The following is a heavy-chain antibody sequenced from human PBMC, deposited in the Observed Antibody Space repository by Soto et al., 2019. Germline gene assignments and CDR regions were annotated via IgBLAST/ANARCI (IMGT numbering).Heavy chain of an antibody. D-gene: IGHD6-13*01. Sequence: PSETLSLTCSVSGDSITSIYYYWGWIRQPPGKGLEWIGSIYYSGSAYYNPSLKSRVTIFVDTSKNRISLEVSSVTAADTGLYYCASRRSSWYYDSWGQGTLVTVSS. V-gene: IGHV4-39*01. J-gene: IGHJ4*01. CDR2: IYYSGSA. CDR1: GDSITSIYYY. CDR3: ASRRSSWYYDS.